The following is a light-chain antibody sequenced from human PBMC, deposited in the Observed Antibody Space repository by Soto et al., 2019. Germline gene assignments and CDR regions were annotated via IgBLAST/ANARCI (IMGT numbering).Light chain of an antibody. CDR3: QQYNNWPLT. Sequence: EIVMTQSPATLSVSPGERATLSCRASQSVSSNLAWYQQKPGQPPRLLIYGASTRATGIPDRFSGSGSGTEFTLTISSLQSEDLAVYYCQQYNNWPLTFGQGTKVEIK. V-gene: IGKV3-15*01. CDR1: QSVSSN. CDR2: GAS. J-gene: IGKJ1*01.